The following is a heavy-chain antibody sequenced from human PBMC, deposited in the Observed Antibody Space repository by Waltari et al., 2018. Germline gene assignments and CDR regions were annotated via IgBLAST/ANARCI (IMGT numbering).Heavy chain of an antibody. V-gene: IGHV4-38-2*01. CDR1: GYSIDRGYF. J-gene: IGHJ4*02. CDR2: IFHAGFT. CDR3: ARAPGVAAAAYFDY. Sequence: QVQLQESGPGLVKPSETLSLTCDVSGYSIDRGYFWGWVRQPPGKGLEWIGTIFHAGFTYYTPSLKGRVSMSVDTSKNQFSLSLSSVTAADTAVYYCARAPGVAAAAYFDYWGQGILVTVSS. D-gene: IGHD6-13*01.